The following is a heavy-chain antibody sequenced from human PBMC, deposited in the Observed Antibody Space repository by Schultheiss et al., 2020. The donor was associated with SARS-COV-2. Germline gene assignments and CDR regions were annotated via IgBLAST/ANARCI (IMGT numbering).Heavy chain of an antibody. Sequence: GESLKISCAASGFTFDDYAMHWVRQAPGKGLEWVSYISSSSSTIYYADSVKGRFTISRDNAKNSLYLQMNSLRAEDTAVYYCARAGYSGYGGAFDPWGQGTLVTVSS. CDR2: ISSSSSTI. D-gene: IGHD5-12*01. J-gene: IGHJ5*02. CDR3: ARAGYSGYGGAFDP. V-gene: IGHV3-48*01. CDR1: GFTFDDYA.